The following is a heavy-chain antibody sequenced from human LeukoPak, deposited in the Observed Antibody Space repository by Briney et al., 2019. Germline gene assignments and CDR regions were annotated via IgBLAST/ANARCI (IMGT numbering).Heavy chain of an antibody. Sequence: GASVKVSCKASGYTFTSYGISWVRQAPGQGLEWMGWISPHNGDTNYAQKFQGRVSMTTDTSTSTGYMELRSLTSDDTAVYYCARDLKRTVGATTASDYWGQGTLVTVSS. CDR1: GYTFTSYG. D-gene: IGHD1-26*01. CDR3: ARDLKRTVGATTASDY. V-gene: IGHV1-18*01. CDR2: ISPHNGDT. J-gene: IGHJ4*02.